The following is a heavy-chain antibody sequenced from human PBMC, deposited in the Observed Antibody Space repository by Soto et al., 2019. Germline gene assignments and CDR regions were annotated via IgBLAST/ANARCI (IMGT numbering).Heavy chain of an antibody. CDR1: GGSISSGGYY. V-gene: IGHV4-31*03. Sequence: SETLSLTCTVSGGSISSGGYYWSWIRQHPGKGLEWIGYIYYSGSTYYNPSLKSRVTISVDTSKNQSSLKLSSVTAADTAVYYCARESRVGATAKIDYWGQGTLVTVSS. CDR3: ARESRVGATAKIDY. J-gene: IGHJ4*02. CDR2: IYYSGST. D-gene: IGHD1-26*01.